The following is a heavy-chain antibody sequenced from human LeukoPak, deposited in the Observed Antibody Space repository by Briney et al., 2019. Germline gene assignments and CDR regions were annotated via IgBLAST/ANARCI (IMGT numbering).Heavy chain of an antibody. J-gene: IGHJ6*03. CDR1: GYTFTSYG. V-gene: IGHV1-18*01. D-gene: IGHD2-2*02. CDR2: ISAYNGNT. Sequence: ASVKVSCKASGYTFTSYGISWVRQAPGQGLEWMGWISAYNGNTNYAQKFQGRVTITTDESTSTAYMELSSLRSEDTAVYYCARENRGRYCSSTSCYSHYYYYYMDVWGKGTTVTVSS. CDR3: ARENRGRYCSSTSCYSHYYYYYMDV.